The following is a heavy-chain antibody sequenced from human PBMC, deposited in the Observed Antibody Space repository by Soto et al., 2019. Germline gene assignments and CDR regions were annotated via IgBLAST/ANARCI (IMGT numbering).Heavy chain of an antibody. CDR3: AKDPLQLVSGLFDP. J-gene: IGHJ5*02. V-gene: IGHV3-23*01. CDR1: GFTFRSYV. Sequence: LRLSCAASGFTFRSYVMSWVRQAPGKGLDWVSTITGDGLTTYDADSVKGRFTIPRDNSKSTLYLQLNSLRVDDTAVYYCAKDPLQLVSGLFDPWGQGTLVTVSS. CDR2: ITGDGLTT. D-gene: IGHD3-10*01.